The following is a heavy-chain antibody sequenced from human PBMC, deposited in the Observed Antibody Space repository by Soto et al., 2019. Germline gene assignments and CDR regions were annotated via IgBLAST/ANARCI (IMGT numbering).Heavy chain of an antibody. CDR1: GYPFSKYG. CDR2: IKPDNGDT. V-gene: IGHV1-18*04. Sequence: QLQLVQSGAEVERPGASVRVSCKAYGYPFSKYGISWIRQAPGQGLEWMGWIKPDNGDTNYAQKFQGRVTMTTDTSSNTAYMELRSPRSDDTAVDHCATTYDSEFDPWGQVTLFSVSS. D-gene: IGHD5-12*01. J-gene: IGHJ5*02. CDR3: ATTYDSEFDP.